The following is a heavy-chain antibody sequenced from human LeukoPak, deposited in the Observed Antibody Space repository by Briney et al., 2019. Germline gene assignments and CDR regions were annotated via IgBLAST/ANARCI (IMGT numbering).Heavy chain of an antibody. CDR3: ARSGYSNFDY. CDR1: GSSLSSGSDY. CDR2: IYASGST. Sequence: PSETLSLTCTVSGSSLSSGSDYWSWIRQSAGKGLEWIGRIYASGSTNYNPSLKSRVTISVDTSKNQFSLRLSSVTAADTAVYYCARSGYSNFDYWGQGTLVTVSS. D-gene: IGHD3-3*01. V-gene: IGHV4-61*02. J-gene: IGHJ4*02.